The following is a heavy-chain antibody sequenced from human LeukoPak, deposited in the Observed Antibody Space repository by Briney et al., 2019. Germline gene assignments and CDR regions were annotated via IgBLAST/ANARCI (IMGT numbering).Heavy chain of an antibody. J-gene: IGHJ4*02. CDR3: ARDSDYYDSSGYSFDY. D-gene: IGHD3-22*01. V-gene: IGHV4-61*01. CDR2: IYYSGST. CDR1: GGSISSSSYY. Sequence: SETLSLTCTVSGGSISSSSYYWGWIRQPPGKGLEWIGYIYYSGSTNYNPSLKSRVTISVDTSKNQFSLKLSSVTAADTAVYYCARDSDYYDSSGYSFDYWGQGTLVTVPS.